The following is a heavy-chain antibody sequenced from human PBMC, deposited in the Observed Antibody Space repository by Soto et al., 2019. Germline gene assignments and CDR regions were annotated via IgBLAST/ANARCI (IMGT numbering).Heavy chain of an antibody. CDR2: IVGSGAGA. Sequence: EVQLLESGGGLVQPGGSLRLSCAASGFTFRSYPMSWVRQAPGKGLEWVSAIVGSGAGAFYADSVQGRFTVSRDSSKNTVYLQMNSLRAEDTAIYYCVKEEAETGQGYFDYWGQGTLVTVSS. CDR1: GFTFRSYP. V-gene: IGHV3-23*01. CDR3: VKEEAETGQGYFDY. D-gene: IGHD6-13*01. J-gene: IGHJ4*02.